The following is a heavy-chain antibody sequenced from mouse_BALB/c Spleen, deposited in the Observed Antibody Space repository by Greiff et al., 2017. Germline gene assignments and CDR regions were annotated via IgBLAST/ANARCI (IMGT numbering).Heavy chain of an antibody. CDR1: GFSLTGYG. V-gene: IGHV2-6-7*01. CDR2: IWGDGST. D-gene: IGHD1-1*02. J-gene: IGHJ4*01. CDR3: ARDRGGGNLAMDD. Sequence: VMLVESGPGLVAPSQSLSITCTVSGFSLTGYGVNWVRQPPGKGLEWLGMIWGDGSTDYNSALNSRLSISKDNSKSQVFLKMNSLQTDDTARYYCARDRGGGNLAMDDWGQGTSVTVSS.